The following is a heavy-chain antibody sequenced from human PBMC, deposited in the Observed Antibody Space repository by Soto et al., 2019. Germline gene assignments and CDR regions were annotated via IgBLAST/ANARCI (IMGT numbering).Heavy chain of an antibody. J-gene: IGHJ6*03. CDR3: ARNYDFWSGYYLNNHYMDV. V-gene: IGHV1-46*03. CDR2: INPSGGST. CDR1: GYTFTSYY. D-gene: IGHD3-3*01. Sequence: QVQLVQSGAEVKKPGASVKVSCKASGYTFTSYYMHWVRQAPGQGLEWMGIINPSGGSTSYAQKFQGRVTMTRDTSTSTFYMELSRLRSEDTAVYYCARNYDFWSGYYLNNHYMDVWGKGTTVTVSS.